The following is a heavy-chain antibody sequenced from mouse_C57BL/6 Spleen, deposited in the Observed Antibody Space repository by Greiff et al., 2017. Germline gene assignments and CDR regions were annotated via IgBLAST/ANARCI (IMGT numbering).Heavy chain of an antibody. D-gene: IGHD1-1*01. J-gene: IGHJ1*03. CDR2: IHPNSGST. Sequence: VKLQQPGAELVKPGASVKLSCKASGYTFTSYWMHWVKQRPGQGLEWIGMIHPNSGSTNYNEKFKSKATLTVDKSSSTAYMQLSSLTSEDSAVYYCARPPITSVVAHWYFDVWGTGTTVTVSS. CDR3: ARPPITSVVAHWYFDV. CDR1: GYTFTSYW. V-gene: IGHV1-64*01.